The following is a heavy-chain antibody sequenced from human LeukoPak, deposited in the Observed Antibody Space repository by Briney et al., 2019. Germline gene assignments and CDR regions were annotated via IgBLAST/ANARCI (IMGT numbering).Heavy chain of an antibody. CDR1: GYTFTSYA. V-gene: IGHV7-4-1*01. CDR2: INTNTGNP. D-gene: IGHD6-19*01. CDR3: AREYPYSSGWYKDYFDY. Sequence: ASVKVSCKASGYTFTSYAMNWVRQAPGQGLEWMGWINTNTGNPTYAQGFTGRFVFSLDTSVSTAYLQICRLKAEDTAVYYCAREYPYSSGWYKDYFDYWGQGTLVTVSS. J-gene: IGHJ4*02.